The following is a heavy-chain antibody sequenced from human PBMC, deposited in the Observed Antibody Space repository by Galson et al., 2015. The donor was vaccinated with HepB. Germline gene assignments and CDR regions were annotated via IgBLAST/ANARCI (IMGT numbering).Heavy chain of an antibody. Sequence: SLRLSCAASGFTFSSYAMSWVRQAPGKGLEWVSAISGSGGSTYYADSVKGRFTISRDNSKNTLYLQMNSLRAEDTAVYYCAKDHAPKYGGYGPFDYWGQGTLVTVSS. J-gene: IGHJ4*02. D-gene: IGHD5-12*01. V-gene: IGHV3-23*01. CDR2: ISGSGGST. CDR1: GFTFSSYA. CDR3: AKDHAPKYGGYGPFDY.